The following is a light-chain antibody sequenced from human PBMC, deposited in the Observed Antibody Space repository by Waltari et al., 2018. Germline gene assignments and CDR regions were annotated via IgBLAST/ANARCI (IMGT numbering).Light chain of an antibody. CDR2: ATS. V-gene: IGKV1-12*01. Sequence: TGRASQDIRNWLAWYQQKPGKAPNLLIYATSSLQTGVPSRFSGSGSGTEFTLTISSLQPEDFATYYCQQANSFPITFGPGTKVDIK. CDR1: QDIRNW. J-gene: IGKJ3*01. CDR3: QQANSFPIT.